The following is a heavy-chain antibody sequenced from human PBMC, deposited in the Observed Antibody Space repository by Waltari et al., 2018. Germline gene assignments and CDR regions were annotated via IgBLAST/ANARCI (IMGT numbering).Heavy chain of an antibody. CDR2: IYPGDSDT. CDR1: GYSFTSYW. Sequence: EVQLVQSGAAVKKPGESLKISCKGSGYSFTSYWIGWVRQMPGKGLEWRGIIYPGDSDTIYSPSFQGQVTSSAAKSISTAYLQWSSLKASDTAMYYCARRDGSGWYGFDYWGQGTLVTVSS. D-gene: IGHD6-19*01. V-gene: IGHV5-51*01. J-gene: IGHJ4*02. CDR3: ARRDGSGWYGFDY.